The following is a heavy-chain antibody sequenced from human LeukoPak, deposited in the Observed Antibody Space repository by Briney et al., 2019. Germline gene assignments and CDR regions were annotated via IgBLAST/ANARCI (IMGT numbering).Heavy chain of an antibody. V-gene: IGHV1-18*01. J-gene: IGHJ4*02. CDR2: ISGNNDNP. D-gene: IGHD2-2*01. CDR1: GYTFSNFG. CDR3: ARDATSTDDY. Sequence: GASVKVSCKASGYTFSNFGVSWERQAPGQGLEWMGWISGNNDNPNYGQKFQGRFTVTSDSSTRTAYMELKRLRSDDTAVYYCARDATSTDDYWGQGTLVTVSS.